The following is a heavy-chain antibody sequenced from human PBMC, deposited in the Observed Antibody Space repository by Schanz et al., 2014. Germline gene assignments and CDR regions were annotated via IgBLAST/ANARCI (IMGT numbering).Heavy chain of an antibody. CDR2: ISYDGSIT. Sequence: MQVVESGGGSVQPGGSLRVSCAASGFTFSNSPLHWVRQAPGKGLDWVAVISYDGSITYYADSVKDRFTISRDNAKNSLYLQMNSLRAEDTAVYYCARDKGGYYPFDYWGQGTLVTVSS. CDR1: GFTFSNSP. J-gene: IGHJ4*02. V-gene: IGHV3-30*04. CDR3: ARDKGGYYPFDY. D-gene: IGHD3-3*01.